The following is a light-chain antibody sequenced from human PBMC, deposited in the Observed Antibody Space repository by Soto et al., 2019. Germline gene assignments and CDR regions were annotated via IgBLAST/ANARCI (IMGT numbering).Light chain of an antibody. Sequence: ERVMTQSPATLSVSPGERATLSCRASQSVGGDLAWYQQKPGQAPRLVIYDIFSRGTGVPTRISGSGSGTEFTLTISSLQSENFAVYYCQQYNSWPLTFGGGTKVDIK. J-gene: IGKJ4*01. CDR2: DIF. V-gene: IGKV3D-15*01. CDR3: QQYNSWPLT. CDR1: QSVGGD.